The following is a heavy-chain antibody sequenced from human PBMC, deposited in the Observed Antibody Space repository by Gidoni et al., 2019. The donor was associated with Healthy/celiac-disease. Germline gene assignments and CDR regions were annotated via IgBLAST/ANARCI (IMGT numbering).Heavy chain of an antibody. CDR2: ISYDGSNK. J-gene: IGHJ4*02. CDR3: ARAWSRSSLSIVDY. D-gene: IGHD6-6*01. Sequence: PASGFTFSSYAMHWVRQAPGKGLEWVAVISYDGSNKYYADSVKGRFTISRDNSKNTLYLQMNSLRAEDTAVYYCARAWSRSSLSIVDYWGQGTLVTVSS. V-gene: IGHV3-30-3*01. CDR1: GFTFSSYA.